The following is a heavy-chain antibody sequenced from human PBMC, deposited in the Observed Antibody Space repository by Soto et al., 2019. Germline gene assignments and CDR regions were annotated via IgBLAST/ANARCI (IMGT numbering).Heavy chain of an antibody. V-gene: IGHV4-4*02. CDR2: IYHSGST. J-gene: IGHJ4*02. CDR3: ARLGEVAAAGRVDY. Sequence: SETLSLTCAVSSGSISSSNWWSWVRQPPGKGLEWIGEIYHSGSTNYNPSLKSRVTISVDTSKNQFSLKLSSVTAADTAVYYCARLGEVAAAGRVDYWGQGTLVTVSS. CDR1: SGSISSSNW. D-gene: IGHD6-13*01.